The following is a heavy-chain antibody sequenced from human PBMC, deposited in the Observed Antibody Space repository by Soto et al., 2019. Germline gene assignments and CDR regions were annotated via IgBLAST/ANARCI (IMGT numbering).Heavy chain of an antibody. J-gene: IGHJ4*01. D-gene: IGHD3-22*01. Sequence: PGESLKISCAASGFTFTNAWINWVRQAPGKGLEWVGRIKSKIDGGTTDFAAPVKGRFAISRDDSQNMVYLQMTSLKIEDTAVYFCNTDSYSTMIVVRFEYWGHGTLVTVSS. CDR1: GFTFTNAW. CDR2: IKSKIDGGTT. V-gene: IGHV3-15*07. CDR3: NTDSYSTMIVVRFEY.